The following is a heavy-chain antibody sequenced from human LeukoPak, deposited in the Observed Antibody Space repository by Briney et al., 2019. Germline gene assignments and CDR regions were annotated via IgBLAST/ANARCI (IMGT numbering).Heavy chain of an antibody. V-gene: IGHV3-7*01. J-gene: IGHJ6*04. CDR2: IKEDGTEK. CDR3: AELGITMIGGV. D-gene: IGHD3-10*02. CDR1: GFTFSTFW. Sequence: PGGSLRLSCAASGFTFSTFWMSWVRQAPGKGLEWVANIKEDGTEKYYVDSVKGRFTISRDNAKNSLYLQMNSLRAEDTAVYYCAELGITMIGGVWGKGTTVTISS.